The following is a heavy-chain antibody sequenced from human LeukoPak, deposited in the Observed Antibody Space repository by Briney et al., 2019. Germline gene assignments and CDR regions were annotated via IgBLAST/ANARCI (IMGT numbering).Heavy chain of an antibody. Sequence: SVKVSCKASGGTFSSYAISWVRQAPGQGLEWMGRIIPILGIANYAQKFQGRVTITADKSTSTAYMELSSLRSEDTAVYYCARDIRQWELLSFAFDIWGQGTMVTVS. V-gene: IGHV1-69*04. CDR3: ARDIRQWELLSFAFDI. CDR1: GGTFSSYA. CDR2: IIPILGIA. D-gene: IGHD1-26*01. J-gene: IGHJ3*02.